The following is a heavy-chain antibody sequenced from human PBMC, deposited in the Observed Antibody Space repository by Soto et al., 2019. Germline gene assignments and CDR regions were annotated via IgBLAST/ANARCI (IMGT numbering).Heavy chain of an antibody. Sequence: GESLKISCKASGYTFTAYWIGWVRQMPGKGLEWMGIIYPGDSDSTYSPSFQGQVTISADKSINTAYLQWSSLKASDTAMYYCARHYAPRTSPLGFDYWAHGTLITVSS. CDR3: ARHYAPRTSPLGFDY. D-gene: IGHD2-2*01. CDR2: IYPGDSDS. V-gene: IGHV5-51*01. J-gene: IGHJ4*01. CDR1: GYTFTAYW.